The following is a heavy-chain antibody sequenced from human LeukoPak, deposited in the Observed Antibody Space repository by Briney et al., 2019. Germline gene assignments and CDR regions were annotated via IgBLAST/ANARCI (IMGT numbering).Heavy chain of an antibody. Sequence: ASVKVSCKASGYTFTGYYMHWVRQAPGQGLECMGWINPNSGGTNYAQKFQGRVTMTRDTSISTAYMELSRLRSDDTAVYYCARAFDSSGYYSQGLDYWGQGTLVTVSS. V-gene: IGHV1-2*02. CDR2: INPNSGGT. J-gene: IGHJ4*02. CDR1: GYTFTGYY. D-gene: IGHD3-22*01. CDR3: ARAFDSSGYYSQGLDY.